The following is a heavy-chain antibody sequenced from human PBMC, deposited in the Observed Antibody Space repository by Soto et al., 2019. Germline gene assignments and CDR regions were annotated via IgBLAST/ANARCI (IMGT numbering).Heavy chain of an antibody. J-gene: IGHJ6*02. V-gene: IGHV3-15*01. Sequence: PGGSLRLSCAASGFTFSNAWMSWVRQAPGKGLEWVGRIKSKTDGGTTDYAAPVKGRFTISRDDSKNTLYLQMNSLKTEDTAVYYCTIDQIVVVPAARGGMDVWGQGTTVTVSS. D-gene: IGHD2-2*01. CDR1: GFTFSNAW. CDR2: IKSKTDGGTT. CDR3: TIDQIVVVPAARGGMDV.